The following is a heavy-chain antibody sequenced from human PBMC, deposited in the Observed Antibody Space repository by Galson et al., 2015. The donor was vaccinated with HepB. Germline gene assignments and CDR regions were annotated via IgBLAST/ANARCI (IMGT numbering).Heavy chain of an antibody. CDR1: GFTFSSSA. V-gene: IGHV3-23*01. CDR3: AKGEFLSGWYDY. D-gene: IGHD6-19*01. CDR2: ISGSGGST. J-gene: IGHJ4*02. Sequence: SLRLSCAASGFTFSSSAMSWVRQAPGKGLEWVSAISGSGGSTYYADSVKGRFTISRDNSKNTLYLQMNSLRAEDTAVYYCAKGEFLSGWYDYWGQGTLVTVSS.